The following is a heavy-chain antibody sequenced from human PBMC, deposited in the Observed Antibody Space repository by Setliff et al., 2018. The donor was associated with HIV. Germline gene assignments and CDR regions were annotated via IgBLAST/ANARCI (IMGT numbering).Heavy chain of an antibody. J-gene: IGHJ5*02. CDR3: ARHSGVASPNWFDP. CDR1: GGSFSDYY. D-gene: IGHD3-10*01. Sequence: SETLSLTCTVSGGSFSDYYRSWIRQPPGKGLEWIGYTYSSGSTNFNPPLQSRVTISVDTSKNQFSLKLSSVTAADTAVYYCARHSGVASPNWFDPWGQGTLVTVSS. CDR2: TYSSGST. V-gene: IGHV4-4*09.